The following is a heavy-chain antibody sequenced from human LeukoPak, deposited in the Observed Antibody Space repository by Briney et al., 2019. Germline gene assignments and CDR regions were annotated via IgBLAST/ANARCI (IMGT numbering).Heavy chain of an antibody. Sequence: ASVKVFCKASGYTFTGYYMHWVRQAPGQGLEWMGWINPNSGGTNYAQKFQGRVTMTRDTSISTAYMELSRLRSDDTAVYYCARVSGDSSGYYYRPTYYFDYWGQGTLVTVSS. D-gene: IGHD3-22*01. J-gene: IGHJ4*02. CDR1: GYTFTGYY. CDR3: ARVSGDSSGYYYRPTYYFDY. V-gene: IGHV1-2*02. CDR2: INPNSGGT.